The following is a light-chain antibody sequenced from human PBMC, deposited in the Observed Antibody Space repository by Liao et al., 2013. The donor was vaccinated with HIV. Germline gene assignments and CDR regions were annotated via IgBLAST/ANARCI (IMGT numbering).Light chain of an antibody. J-gene: IGLJ2*01. CDR2: YDS. CDR1: NIGSKS. V-gene: IGLV3-21*04. Sequence: SYVLAQPPSVSVAPGKTANITCGGNNIGSKSVHWYQQKPGQAPVLVIYYDSDRPSGIPERFSGSNSGNTATLTISRVEAGDEADYYCQVWDSSSDHPVFGGGTKLTVL. CDR3: QVWDSSSDHPV.